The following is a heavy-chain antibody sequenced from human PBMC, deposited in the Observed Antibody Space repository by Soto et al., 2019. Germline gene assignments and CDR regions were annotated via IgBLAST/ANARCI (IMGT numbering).Heavy chain of an antibody. CDR2: IYYSGST. CDR1: GGSISSSSYY. V-gene: IGHV4-39*01. J-gene: IGHJ6*02. CDR3: ASVKGDDFWSGYYRALYYYYGMDV. Sequence: SETLSLTCTVSGGSISSSSYYWGWIRQPPGKGLEGIGSIYYSGSTYYNPSLKSRVTISVDTSKNQFSLKLSSVTAADTAVYYCASVKGDDFWSGYYRALYYYYGMDVWGQGTTVTVSS. D-gene: IGHD3-3*01.